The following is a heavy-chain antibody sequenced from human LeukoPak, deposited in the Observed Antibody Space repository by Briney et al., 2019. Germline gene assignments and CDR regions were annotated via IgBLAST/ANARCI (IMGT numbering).Heavy chain of an antibody. V-gene: IGHV3-48*01. Sequence: PGGSLRLSCAASGFTFSSYSMNWVRQAPGKGLEWVSYISSSSSTIYYADSVKGRFTISRDNAKNSLYLQMNSLRAEDTAVYYCAKATMVRYFDYWGQGILVTVSS. CDR2: ISSSSSTI. J-gene: IGHJ4*02. CDR1: GFTFSSYS. CDR3: AKATMVRYFDY. D-gene: IGHD3-10*01.